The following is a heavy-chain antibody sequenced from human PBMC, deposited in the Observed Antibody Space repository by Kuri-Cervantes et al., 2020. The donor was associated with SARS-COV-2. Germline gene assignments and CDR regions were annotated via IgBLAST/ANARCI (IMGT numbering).Heavy chain of an antibody. Sequence: ASVKVSCKASGGTLSNYAINWVRQAPGQRLEWMGWINAGNGNTKYSQKFQGRVTITRDTSASTAYMELSSLRSEDTAVYYCARDGSGYDLNYYYYGMDVWGQGTTVTVSS. D-gene: IGHD5-12*01. CDR2: INAGNGNT. CDR3: ARDGSGYDLNYYYYGMDV. J-gene: IGHJ6*02. V-gene: IGHV1-3*01. CDR1: GGTLSNYA.